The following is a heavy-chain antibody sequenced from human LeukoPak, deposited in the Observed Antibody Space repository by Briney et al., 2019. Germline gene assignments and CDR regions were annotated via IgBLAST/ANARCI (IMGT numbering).Heavy chain of an antibody. CDR1: GYTFTGYY. Sequence: ASVKVSCKASGYTFTGYYMHWVRQAPGQGLEWMGWINPNSGGTNYAQKFQGRVTMTRDTSISTAYMELSRLRSDDTAVYYCAGDANKWLVDYNWFDPWGQGTLVTVSS. CDR3: AGDANKWLVDYNWFDP. D-gene: IGHD6-19*01. CDR2: INPNSGGT. V-gene: IGHV1-2*02. J-gene: IGHJ5*02.